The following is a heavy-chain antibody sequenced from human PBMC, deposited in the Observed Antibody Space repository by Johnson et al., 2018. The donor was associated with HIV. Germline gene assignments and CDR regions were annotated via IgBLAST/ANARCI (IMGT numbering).Heavy chain of an antibody. CDR1: GFTFDDYG. CDR3: ARAFLSHYYDSSGPVDI. J-gene: IGHJ3*02. V-gene: IGHV3-20*04. Sequence: VQLVESGGGLVRPGGSPRLSCSASGFTFDDYGMNWVRQAPGKGLEWVSAINWNGGSTGYADSVNGRFTISRDNAKNSLYLQMNSLRAEDTALYYCARAFLSHYYDSSGPVDIWGQGTMVTVSS. D-gene: IGHD3-22*01. CDR2: INWNGGST.